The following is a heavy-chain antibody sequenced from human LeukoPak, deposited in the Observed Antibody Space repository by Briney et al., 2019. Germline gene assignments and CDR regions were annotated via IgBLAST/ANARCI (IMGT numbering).Heavy chain of an antibody. CDR1: GFTVSSSY. J-gene: IGHJ4*02. D-gene: IGHD6-19*01. V-gene: IGHV3-53*01. Sequence: GGSLRLSCAASGFTVSSSYMSWVRQAPGKGLEWVSVIYSGGSTYYADSVKGRFTTSRDNSKNTVYLQMNSLRAEDTAVYYCAKTAYSSGWFNNYWGQGTLVTVSS. CDR3: AKTAYSSGWFNNY. CDR2: IYSGGST.